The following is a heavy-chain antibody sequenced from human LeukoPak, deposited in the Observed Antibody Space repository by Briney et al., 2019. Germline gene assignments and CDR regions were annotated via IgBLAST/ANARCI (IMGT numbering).Heavy chain of an antibody. Sequence: GASVKVSCKASGYTFTSYYMHWVRQAPGQGLEWMGIINPSGGSTSYAQKFQGRVTMTRDTSTSTVYMELSSLRSEDTAVNYCARDATTAAFDYWGQGTLVTVSS. J-gene: IGHJ4*02. CDR1: GYTFTSYY. D-gene: IGHD2-2*01. CDR2: INPSGGST. CDR3: ARDATTAAFDY. V-gene: IGHV1-46*01.